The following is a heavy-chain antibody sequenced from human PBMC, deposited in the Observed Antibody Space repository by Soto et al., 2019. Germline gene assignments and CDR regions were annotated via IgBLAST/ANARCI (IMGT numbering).Heavy chain of an antibody. Sequence: GASVKVSCKASGYTFTSHYMHWVRQAPGQGLEWMGIIYPSGGSTTYAQKFQGRVTMTRDTSTSTVYMELSSLRSEDTAVYYCARRYCSSTGCYDYFDYWGQGTLVTVSS. D-gene: IGHD2-2*01. CDR1: GYTFTSHY. CDR2: IYPSGGST. V-gene: IGHV1-46*03. J-gene: IGHJ4*02. CDR3: ARRYCSSTGCYDYFDY.